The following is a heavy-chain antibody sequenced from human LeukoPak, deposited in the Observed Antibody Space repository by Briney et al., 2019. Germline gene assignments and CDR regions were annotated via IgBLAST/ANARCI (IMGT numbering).Heavy chain of an antibody. D-gene: IGHD3-9*01. CDR1: GFTFDDYA. V-gene: IGHV3-9*01. J-gene: IGHJ5*02. Sequence: GGSLRLSCAASGFTFDDYAMHWVRQAPGKGLEWVSGISWNSGSIGYADSVKGRFTISRDNAKNSLHLQMNSLRAEDTALYYCAKDYDILIGRGLDPWGQGTLVTVSS. CDR2: ISWNSGSI. CDR3: AKDYDILIGRGLDP.